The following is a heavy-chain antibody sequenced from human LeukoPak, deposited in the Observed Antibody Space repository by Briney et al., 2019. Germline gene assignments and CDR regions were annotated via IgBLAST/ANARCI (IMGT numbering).Heavy chain of an antibody. CDR2: IWYDGSNE. D-gene: IGHD1-26*01. CDR3: ARQGIVGAKRGGWFDY. CDR1: GFTFSSYG. J-gene: IGHJ4*02. V-gene: IGHV3-33*01. Sequence: QPGRPLRLSCAASGFTFSSYGMHWVRQAPGKGLEWVAVIWYDGSNENYADSVKGRFTISRDNSKKTMYLQMNSLRAEDTAVYYCARQGIVGAKRGGWFDYWGQGTLVTVSS.